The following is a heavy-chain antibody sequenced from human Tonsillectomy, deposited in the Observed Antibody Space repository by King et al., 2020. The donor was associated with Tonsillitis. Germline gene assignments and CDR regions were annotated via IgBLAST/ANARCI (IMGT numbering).Heavy chain of an antibody. CDR3: AGVERDSSGYYYVGPHFDP. CDR2: INPNSGGT. D-gene: IGHD3-22*01. CDR1: GYTFTGYY. Sequence: VQLVESGAEVKKPGASVKVSCKASGYTFTGYYMHWVRQAPGQGLEWMGWINPNSGGTNYAQKFQGRVTMTRDTSISTAYMGLGRLRSDDTAVYYCAGVERDSSGYYYVGPHFDPWGQGTLVTVSS. V-gene: IGHV1-2*02. J-gene: IGHJ5*02.